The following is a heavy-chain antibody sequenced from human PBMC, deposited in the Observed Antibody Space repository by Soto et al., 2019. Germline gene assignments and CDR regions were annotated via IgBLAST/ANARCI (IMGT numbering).Heavy chain of an antibody. CDR1: GFTFSDYY. J-gene: IGHJ6*02. CDR3: ARVLYGGNSRYYYGMHV. D-gene: IGHD4-17*01. CDR2: ISSSGSTI. Sequence: GGSLRLSCAASGFTFSDYYMSWIRQAPGKGLEWVSYISSSGSTIYYADSVKGRFTISRDNAKNSLYLQMNSLRAEDTAVYYCARVLYGGNSRYYYGMHVWGQGTTVTVSS. V-gene: IGHV3-11*01.